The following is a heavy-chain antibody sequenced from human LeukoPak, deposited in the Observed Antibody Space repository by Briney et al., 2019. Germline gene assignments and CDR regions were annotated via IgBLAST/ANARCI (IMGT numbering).Heavy chain of an antibody. CDR3: ARDSMVRGVIPY. V-gene: IGHV4-39*07. J-gene: IGHJ4*02. D-gene: IGHD3-10*01. Sequence: SETLSLTCTVSGGSISSSSYYWGCIHQPPGKGLEWIGSIYYSGSTYYNPSLKSRVTISVDTSKNQFSLKLSSVTAADTAVYYCARDSMVRGVIPYWGQGTLVTVSS. CDR1: GGSISSSSYY. CDR2: IYYSGST.